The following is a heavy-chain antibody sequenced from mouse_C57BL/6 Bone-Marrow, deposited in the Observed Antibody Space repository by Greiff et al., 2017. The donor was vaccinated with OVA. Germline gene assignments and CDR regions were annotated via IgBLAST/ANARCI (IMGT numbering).Heavy chain of an antibody. CDR1: GFTIKDDY. CDR3: TRLNLYYYYGSSYLDY. J-gene: IGHJ2*01. Sequence: EVQLQESGAELVRPGASVKLSCTASGFTIKDDYMHWVKQRPEQGLEWIGWIDPENGDTEYASKFQGKATITADTSSNTAYLQLSSLTSEDTAVYYCTRLNLYYYYGSSYLDYGGQGTTLTVSS. CDR2: IDPENGDT. D-gene: IGHD1-1*01. V-gene: IGHV14-4*01.